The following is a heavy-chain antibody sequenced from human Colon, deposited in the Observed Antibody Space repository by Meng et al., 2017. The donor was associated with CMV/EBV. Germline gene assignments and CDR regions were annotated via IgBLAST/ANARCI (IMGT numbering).Heavy chain of an antibody. CDR1: GFSFKAYP. Sequence: GESLKISCAASGFSFKAYPIHWVRQAPGKGLEWVAIVSHDGKNKNYAESVKGRFTISRDNSQNTVNLHMNSLRGDDTALYYCVRGSNSSLDPWGQGILVTVSS. J-gene: IGHJ5*02. D-gene: IGHD4-11*01. V-gene: IGHV3-30*03. CDR2: VSHDGKNK. CDR3: VRGSNSSLDP.